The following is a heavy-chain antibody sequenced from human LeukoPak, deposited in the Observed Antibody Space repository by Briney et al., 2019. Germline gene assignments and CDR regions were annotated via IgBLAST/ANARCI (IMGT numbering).Heavy chain of an antibody. CDR1: GGSISSYY. V-gene: IGHV4-59*01. Sequence: SETLSLTCTVSGGSISSYYWSWIRQPPGKGLEWIGYIYYSGSTNYNPSLKSRVTISVDTSKNQFSLKLSSVTAADTAVYYCAAREKVSPGWFDPWGQGTLVTVSS. CDR3: AAREKVSPGWFDP. J-gene: IGHJ5*02. CDR2: IYYSGST. D-gene: IGHD5/OR15-5a*01.